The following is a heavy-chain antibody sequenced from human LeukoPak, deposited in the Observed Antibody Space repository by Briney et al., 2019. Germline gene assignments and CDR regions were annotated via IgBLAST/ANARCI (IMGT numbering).Heavy chain of an antibody. V-gene: IGHV1-2*02. CDR1: GYTFTGYY. CDR2: INPNSGGT. J-gene: IGHJ5*02. Sequence: ASVKVSCKASGYTFTGYYMHWVGQAPGQGLEWMGWINPNSGGTNYAQKFQGRVTMTRDTSISTAYMELSRLRSDDTAVYYCARDWGTYCSGGSCYSGANWFDPWGQGTLVTVSS. D-gene: IGHD2-15*01. CDR3: ARDWGTYCSGGSCYSGANWFDP.